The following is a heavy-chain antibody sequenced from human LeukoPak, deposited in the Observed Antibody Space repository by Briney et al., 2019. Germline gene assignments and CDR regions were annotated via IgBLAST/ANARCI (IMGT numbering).Heavy chain of an antibody. Sequence: GESLKISCRGSGYTFTGYYMHWVRQAPGQGLEWMGWINPNSGGTNYAQKFQGRVTMTRDTSISTAYMELSRLRSDDTAVYYCARGGLQYYYDSSGYSANWGQGTLVTVSS. D-gene: IGHD3-22*01. V-gene: IGHV1-2*02. J-gene: IGHJ4*02. CDR3: ARGGLQYYYDSSGYSAN. CDR2: INPNSGGT. CDR1: GYTFTGYY.